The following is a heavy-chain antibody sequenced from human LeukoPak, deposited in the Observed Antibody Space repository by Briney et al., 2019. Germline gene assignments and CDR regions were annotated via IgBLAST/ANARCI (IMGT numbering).Heavy chain of an antibody. Sequence: PSETLSLTCTVSGGSIRGYFWSWIRQPPGKGLEWIGHIYSSGSTTYTPSLQSRVTISVDTSENRFSLKLSSVTAADTAVYYCARHYASGSYPLDYWGQGTLVTVSS. CDR3: ARHYASGSYPLDY. V-gene: IGHV4-59*08. CDR1: GGSIRGYF. J-gene: IGHJ4*02. CDR2: IYSSGST. D-gene: IGHD3-10*01.